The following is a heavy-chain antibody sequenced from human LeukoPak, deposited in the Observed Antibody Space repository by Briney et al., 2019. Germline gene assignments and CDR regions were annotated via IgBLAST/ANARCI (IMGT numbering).Heavy chain of an antibody. J-gene: IGHJ4*02. V-gene: IGHV3-30*04. CDR1: GSTFSSHS. Sequence: PGRSLRLSCAASGSTFSSHSMHWVRQAPGKGLEWVAFIRYDGSNKYYADSVKGRFTISRDNSKNTLYLQMNSLRAEDTAVYYCARGAMSTFARFDSWGQGTLVSVSS. CDR3: ARGAMSTFARFDS. CDR2: IRYDGSNK. D-gene: IGHD2/OR15-2a*01.